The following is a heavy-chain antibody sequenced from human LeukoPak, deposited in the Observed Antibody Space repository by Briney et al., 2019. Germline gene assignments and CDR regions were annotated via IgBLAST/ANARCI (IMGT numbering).Heavy chain of an antibody. CDR1: GYAFTGYY. J-gene: IGHJ4*02. D-gene: IGHD3-22*01. CDR2: INPNSGGT. V-gene: IGHV1-2*02. Sequence: GASVKVSCKASGYAFTGYYMHWVRQAPGQGLEWMGWINPNSGGTNYAQKFQGRVTMTRDTSISTAYMALSRLRSDDTAVYYCARADGLYYYDSSGLLDYWGQGTLVTVSS. CDR3: ARADGLYYYDSSGLLDY.